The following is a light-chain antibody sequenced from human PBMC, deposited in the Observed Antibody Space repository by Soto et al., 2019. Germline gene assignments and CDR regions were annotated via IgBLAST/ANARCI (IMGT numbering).Light chain of an antibody. CDR3: QQYNNWPDT. CDR1: QSVSSN. V-gene: IGKV3-15*01. J-gene: IGKJ1*01. Sequence: EIGMTQSPATLSVSPGERATLSCRASQSVSSNLAWYQQNPGQAPRLLIYGASTRATGIPARFSGSGSGTEFTLTISSLQSEDFGVYYCQQYNNWPDTFGQGTKVERK. CDR2: GAS.